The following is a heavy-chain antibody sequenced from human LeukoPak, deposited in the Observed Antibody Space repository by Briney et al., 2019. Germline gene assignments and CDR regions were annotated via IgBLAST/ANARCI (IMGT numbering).Heavy chain of an antibody. V-gene: IGHV3-23*01. CDR2: IGSDGST. Sequence: GGSLRLSCAASGFTFSNYAMSWVRQAPGKRLEWVSAIGSDGSTYYADSVKGRFTISRDKSKNTLYLQMNSLRAEDTAVYYCAKVRVPDSGWEIDYWGQGTLVIVSS. CDR3: AKVRVPDSGWEIDY. D-gene: IGHD6-19*01. CDR1: GFTFSNYA. J-gene: IGHJ4*02.